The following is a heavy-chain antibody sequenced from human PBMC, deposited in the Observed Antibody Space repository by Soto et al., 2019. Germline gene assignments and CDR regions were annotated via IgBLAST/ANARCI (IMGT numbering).Heavy chain of an antibody. CDR2: IKEDGSEK. CDR3: TKDTHSPSGYFEAFDV. J-gene: IGHJ3*01. V-gene: IGHV3-7*03. D-gene: IGHD3-22*01. CDR1: GFTLSNFW. Sequence: EVQLVESGGGLVQPGGSLRLSCAASGFTLSNFWMSWVRQAPGKGLEWVASIKEDGSEKTYVDSVKGRFTISRDNAQNSLYLQMNRLRVDDAAVYYCTKDTHSPSGYFEAFDVWGQGTKVTVSS.